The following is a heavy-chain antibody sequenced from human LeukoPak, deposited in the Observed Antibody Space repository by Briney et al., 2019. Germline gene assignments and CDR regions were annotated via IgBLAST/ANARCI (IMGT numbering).Heavy chain of an antibody. CDR1: GFTFDDYG. Sequence: GGSLRLSCAASGFTFDDYGMSWVRQAPGKGLEWVSGINWNGGSTGYADSVKGRFTISRDNAKNSLYLQMNSLRAEDTALYYCAKMGTYYYDSSGYPDYWGQGTLVTVSS. V-gene: IGHV3-20*04. CDR2: INWNGGST. CDR3: AKMGTYYYDSSGYPDY. J-gene: IGHJ4*02. D-gene: IGHD3-22*01.